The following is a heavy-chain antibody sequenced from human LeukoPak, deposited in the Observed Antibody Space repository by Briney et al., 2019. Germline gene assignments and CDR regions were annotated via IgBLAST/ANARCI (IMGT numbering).Heavy chain of an antibody. Sequence: SVKVSCKASGGTFSSYAISWVRQAPGQGLEWMGGIIPIFGTANYAQKFQGRVTITTDESTSTAYMELSRLTSDDTAVYYCARAAIAVAGDYHYHYMDVWGKGTTVTVSS. D-gene: IGHD6-19*01. J-gene: IGHJ6*03. CDR3: ARAAIAVAGDYHYHYMDV. V-gene: IGHV1-69*05. CDR2: IIPIFGTA. CDR1: GGTFSSYA.